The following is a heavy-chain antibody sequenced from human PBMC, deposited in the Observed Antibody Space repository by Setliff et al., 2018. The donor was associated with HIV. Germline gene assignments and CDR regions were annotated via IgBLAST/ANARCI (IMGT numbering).Heavy chain of an antibody. V-gene: IGHV4-59*05. CDR1: GGSISSHY. CDR3: AMGSSGYPFDY. D-gene: IGHD3-22*01. Sequence: NPSETLSLTCTVSGGSISSHYWSWIRQPPGKGLDWIGSMSYTGTTYDNPSLKSRVTISVDTSKNQFSLKLTSVTAADAAAYFCAMGSSGYPFDYWGQGSLVTVSS. J-gene: IGHJ4*02. CDR2: MSYTGTT.